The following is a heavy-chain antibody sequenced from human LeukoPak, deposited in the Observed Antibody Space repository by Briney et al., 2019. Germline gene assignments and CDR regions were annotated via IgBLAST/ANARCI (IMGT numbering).Heavy chain of an antibody. V-gene: IGHV1-69*13. J-gene: IGHJ3*02. D-gene: IGHD6-13*01. CDR3: ARALRTAGYYDACDI. CDR1: GGTFSSYA. CDR2: IIPIFGTA. Sequence: GASVKVSCKASGGTFSSYAISWVRQAPGQELEWMGGIIPIFGTANYAQKFQGRVTITADESTSTAYMELSSLRSEDTAVYYCARALRTAGYYDACDIWGQGTMVTVSS.